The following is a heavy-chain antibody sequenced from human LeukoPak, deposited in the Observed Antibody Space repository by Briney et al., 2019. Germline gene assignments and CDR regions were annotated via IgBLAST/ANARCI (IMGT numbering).Heavy chain of an antibody. CDR1: GYTFTSYD. CDR3: ARGPRNDYIWGSHRYTMGPWEPDY. CDR2: MNPNSGNT. J-gene: IGHJ4*02. V-gene: IGHV1-8*01. Sequence: ASVKVSCKASGYTFTSYDINWVRQATGQGLEWMGWMNPNSGNTGYAQKFQGRVTMTRNTSISTAYMELSSLRSEDTAVYYCARGPRNDYIWGSHRYTMGPWEPDYWGQGTLVTASS. D-gene: IGHD3-16*02.